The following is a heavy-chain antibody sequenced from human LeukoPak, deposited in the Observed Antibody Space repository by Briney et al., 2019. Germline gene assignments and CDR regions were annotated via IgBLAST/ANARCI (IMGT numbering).Heavy chain of an antibody. CDR3: ARGSPANFDWLVRPQNHFDY. CDR1: GYTFTSYG. V-gene: IGHV1-18*01. Sequence: ASVKVSCKASGYTFTSYGISWVRQAPGQGLEWMGWISAYNGNTNYAQKFQGRVTMTTDTSTSTAYMELKSLRSDDTAVYYCARGSPANFDWLVRPQNHFDYWGQGTLVTVSS. CDR2: ISAYNGNT. J-gene: IGHJ4*02. D-gene: IGHD3-9*01.